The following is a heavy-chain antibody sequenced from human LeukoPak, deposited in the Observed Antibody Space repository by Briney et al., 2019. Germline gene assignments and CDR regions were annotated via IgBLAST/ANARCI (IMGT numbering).Heavy chain of an antibody. J-gene: IGHJ3*02. CDR1: GFIFSNYP. CDR2: ASHIGNNK. CDR3: AREIPNAFDI. Sequence: PGRSLRLSCAASGFIFSNYPMHWVHQAPGKGLEWVAVASHIGNNKYYPNAARGRFTISRDNSKDTLFLQMDSLRTEDTAVYYCAREIPNAFDIWGQGTMVTVSS. V-gene: IGHV3-30-3*01.